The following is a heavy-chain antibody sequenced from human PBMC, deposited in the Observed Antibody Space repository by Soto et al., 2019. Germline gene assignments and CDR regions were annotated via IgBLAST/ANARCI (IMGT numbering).Heavy chain of an antibody. V-gene: IGHV3-23*01. D-gene: IGHD3-3*01. CDR2: ISGSGGST. CDR1: GFTFSSYA. CDR3: AKDRGFGFLEWSHHYYYYYGMDV. J-gene: IGHJ6*02. Sequence: GGSLRLSSAASGFTFSSYAMSWVRQAPGKGLEWVSAISGSGGSTYYADSVKGRFTISRDNSKNTLYLQMNSLRAEDTAVYYCAKDRGFGFLEWSHHYYYYYGMDVWGQGTTVTVSS.